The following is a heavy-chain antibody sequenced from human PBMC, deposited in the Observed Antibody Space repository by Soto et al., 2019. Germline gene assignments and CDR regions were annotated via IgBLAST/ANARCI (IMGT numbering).Heavy chain of an antibody. Sequence: SVKVSCKASGCTVSSYAISWVRQAPGQGLEWMGGIIPIFGTANYAQKFQGRVTITADKSTSTAYMELSSLRSEDTAVYYCASDGGLRYFDQGYSGMDVWGQGTTVTVYS. V-gene: IGHV1-69*06. D-gene: IGHD3-9*01. J-gene: IGHJ6*02. CDR3: ASDGGLRYFDQGYSGMDV. CDR2: IIPIFGTA. CDR1: GCTVSSYA.